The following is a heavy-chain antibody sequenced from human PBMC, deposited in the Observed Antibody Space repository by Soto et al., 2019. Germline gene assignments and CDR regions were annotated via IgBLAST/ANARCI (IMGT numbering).Heavy chain of an antibody. J-gene: IGHJ6*02. D-gene: IGHD5-18*01. Sequence: SGGSLRLSCAASGFTFSSYSMNWVRQAPGKGLEWVSYISSSSSTIYYADSVKGRFTISRDNAKNSLYLQMNSLRDEDTAVYYCARSHTAMTHYGMDVWGQGTTVTVSS. CDR2: ISSSSSTI. CDR1: GFTFSSYS. CDR3: ARSHTAMTHYGMDV. V-gene: IGHV3-48*02.